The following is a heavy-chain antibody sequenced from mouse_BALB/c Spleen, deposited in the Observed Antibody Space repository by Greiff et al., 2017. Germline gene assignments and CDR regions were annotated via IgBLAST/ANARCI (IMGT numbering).Heavy chain of an antibody. Sequence: VKLQESGPGLVAPSQSLSITCTVSGFSLSRYSVHWVRQPPGKGLEWLGMIWGGGSTDYNSALKSRMSISKDNSKSQVILKMNSLQTDDTDMYDGATDYNGSSCPFAYWGKGTVVTVSA. CDR2: IWGGGST. D-gene: IGHD1-1*01. CDR3: ATDYNGSSCPFAY. V-gene: IGHV2-6-4*01. CDR1: GFSLSRYS. J-gene: IGHJ3*01.